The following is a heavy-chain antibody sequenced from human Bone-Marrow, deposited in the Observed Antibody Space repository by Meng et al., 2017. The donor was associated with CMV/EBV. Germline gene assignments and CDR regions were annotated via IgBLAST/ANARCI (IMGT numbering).Heavy chain of an antibody. J-gene: IGHJ6*02. CDR2: ISSSSSDI. CDR3: ARAAARQYFYYGMDV. V-gene: IGHV3-21*01. Sequence: GGSLRLSCAASGFTFSTYSMNWVRQAPGKGLEWVSFISSSSSDIYYADSVKGRFTISRDNAKNSLYLQMNSLRAEDTAVYYYARAAARQYFYYGMDVWGQGTTVTVSS. D-gene: IGHD6-13*01. CDR1: GFTFSTYS.